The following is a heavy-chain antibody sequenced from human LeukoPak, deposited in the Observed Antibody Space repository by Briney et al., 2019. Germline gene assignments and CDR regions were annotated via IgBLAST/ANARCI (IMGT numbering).Heavy chain of an antibody. V-gene: IGHV3-30*02. CDR1: GFTFSTYG. CDR3: ARGRHDREY. Sequence: PGGSLRLSCAASGFTFSTYGMHWVRQAPGKGLEWVAFIRYDGSNKYYADSVKGRFTISRDNSKNTLFLQMNSLRPEDTSVYYCARGRHDREYWGQGTLVTVSS. J-gene: IGHJ4*02. CDR2: IRYDGSNK.